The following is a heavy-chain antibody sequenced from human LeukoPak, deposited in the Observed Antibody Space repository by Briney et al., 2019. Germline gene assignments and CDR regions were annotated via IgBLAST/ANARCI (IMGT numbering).Heavy chain of an antibody. D-gene: IGHD1-20*01. CDR1: VSTFPSHA. CDR2: ISTSNGDK. J-gene: IGHJ4*02. Sequence: AASVRVSCKASVSTFPSHAITWLRQAPGQGPEWMGWISTSNGDKNYVQNLQGRITLTIDTSTATAYMELRSLRSDDTAVYYCATRGITAARLDYWGQGTLVTVSS. V-gene: IGHV1-18*04. CDR3: ATRGITAARLDY.